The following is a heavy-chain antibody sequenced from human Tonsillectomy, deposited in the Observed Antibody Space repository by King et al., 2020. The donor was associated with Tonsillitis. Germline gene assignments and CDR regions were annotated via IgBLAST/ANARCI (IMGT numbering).Heavy chain of an antibody. CDR1: GGTFSSYA. D-gene: IGHD3-9*01. Sequence: QLVQSGAEVKKPGSSVKVSCKASGGTFSSYAISWVRQAPGQGLEWMGRIIPILGIANYAQKFQGRVTITADKSTSTAYMELSSRRSEDTAVYYCAREQXLRYXXXSPXXVQGYXYGMXVWGQXTTVTV. CDR2: IIPILGIA. CDR3: AREQXLRYXXXSPXXVQGYXYGMXV. V-gene: IGHV1-69*04. J-gene: IGHJ6*01.